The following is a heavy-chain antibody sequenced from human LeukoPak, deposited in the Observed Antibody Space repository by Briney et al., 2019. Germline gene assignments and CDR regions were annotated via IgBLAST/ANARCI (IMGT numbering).Heavy chain of an antibody. V-gene: IGHV1-8*01. CDR3: ARVWGPTPIHYFDY. J-gene: IGHJ4*02. D-gene: IGHD3-16*01. CDR1: GYSFTIYD. Sequence: ASVKVSCKTSGYSFTIYDINWLRQAPGQGPEWMGWVNTATGNTGYAQKFQGRVSMTRDTSRTTAYMELRSLTSEDTAVHFCARVWGPTPIHYFDYWGQGSLVTVSP. CDR2: VNTATGNT.